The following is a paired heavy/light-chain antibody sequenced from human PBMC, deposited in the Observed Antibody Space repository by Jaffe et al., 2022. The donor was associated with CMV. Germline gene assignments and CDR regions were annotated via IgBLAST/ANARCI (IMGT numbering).Light chain of an antibody. J-gene: IGKJ3*01. Sequence: DIQMTQSPSSLSASVGDRVTITCRASQGISNYLAWYQQKPGKVPKLLIYAASTLQSGVPSRFSGSGSGTDFTLTISSLQPEDVATYYCQKYNSALPFTFGPGTKVDIK. CDR1: QGISNY. V-gene: IGKV1-27*01. CDR2: AAS. CDR3: QKYNSALPFT.
Heavy chain of an antibody. J-gene: IGHJ6*03. CDR1: GFTFSSYA. CDR2: ISGSGGST. CDR3: AKYSRTYGDYYYYYYMDV. V-gene: IGHV3-23*04. D-gene: IGHD4-17*01. Sequence: EVQLVESGGGLVQPGGSLRLSCAASGFTFSSYAMSWVRQAPGKGLEWVSAISGSGGSTYYADSVKGRFTISRDNSKNTLYLQMNSLRAEDTAVYYCAKYSRTYGDYYYYYYMDVWGKGTTVTVSS.